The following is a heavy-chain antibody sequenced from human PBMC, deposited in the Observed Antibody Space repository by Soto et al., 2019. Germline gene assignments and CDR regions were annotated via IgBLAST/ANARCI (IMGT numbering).Heavy chain of an antibody. V-gene: IGHV3-33*01. D-gene: IGHD6-25*01. J-gene: IGHJ6*02. CDR3: ARDRTAKGMDV. CDR1: GFTFNTYG. CDR2: IWYDGSNQ. Sequence: GGSLRLSCTASGFTFNTYGMHWVRQAPGKGLEWVAIIWYDGSNQYYADSLKGRFTISRDNSKSTVYLQMNDLRAEDTAVYYCARDRTAKGMDVWGQGTTVTVSS.